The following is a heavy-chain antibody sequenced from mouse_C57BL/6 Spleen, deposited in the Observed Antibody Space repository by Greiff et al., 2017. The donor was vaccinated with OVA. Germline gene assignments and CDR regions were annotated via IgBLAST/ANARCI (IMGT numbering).Heavy chain of an antibody. CDR1: GYTFTDYN. D-gene: IGHD1-1*01. Sequence: EVKLEESGPELVKPGASVKMSCKASGYTFTDYNMHWVKQSHGKSLEWIGYINPNNGGTSYNQKFKGKATLTVNKSSSTAYMELRSLTSEDSAVYYCARSGYGSSHWYFDVWGTETTVTVSS. V-gene: IGHV1-22*01. CDR3: ARSGYGSSHWYFDV. J-gene: IGHJ1*03. CDR2: INPNNGGT.